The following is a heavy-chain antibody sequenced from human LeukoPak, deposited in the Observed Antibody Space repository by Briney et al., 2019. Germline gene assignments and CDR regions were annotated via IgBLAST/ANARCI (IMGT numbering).Heavy chain of an antibody. D-gene: IGHD3-10*01. J-gene: IGHJ4*02. CDR2: ISHTGTNI. Sequence: PGGSLRLSCAASGFTSSDYYMTWIRQAPGKGLEWVSHISHTGTNIYYADSVKGRFTISRDNAKNSLYLQMNSLRAEDTAVYYCARGITMVRGVMRGPFDYWGQGTLVTVSS. CDR1: GFTSSDYY. V-gene: IGHV3-11*04. CDR3: ARGITMVRGVMRGPFDY.